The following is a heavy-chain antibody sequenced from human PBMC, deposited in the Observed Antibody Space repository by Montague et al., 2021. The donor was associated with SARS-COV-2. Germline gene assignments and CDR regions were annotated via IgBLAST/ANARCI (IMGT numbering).Heavy chain of an antibody. CDR2: IYDSDTT. V-gene: IGHV4-61*01. CDR3: ARAANILSGFYNHPFEY. D-gene: IGHD3-9*01. J-gene: IGHJ4*02. CDR1: GGSVISDTYF. Sequence: SETLSLTCTVSGGSVISDTYFWSWIRQPPGKGLEWIAYIYDSDTTNNNPSFWSRVSMSSDRSKNQFSLKLTSVTPADTAVYYCARAANILSGFYNHPFEYWDQGILVTVSS.